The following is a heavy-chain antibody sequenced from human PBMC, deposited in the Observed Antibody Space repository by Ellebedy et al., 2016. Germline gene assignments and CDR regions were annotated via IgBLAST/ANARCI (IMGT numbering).Heavy chain of an antibody. Sequence: GESLKISCAASGFTVSSNYMSWVRQAPGKRLEWVSVIYSGGSTYYADSVKGRFTISRDNSKNTLYLQMNSLRAEDTAVYYCAKEVAASYYFDYWGQGTLVTVSS. CDR1: GFTVSSNY. J-gene: IGHJ4*02. CDR2: IYSGGST. CDR3: AKEVAASYYFDY. D-gene: IGHD2-15*01. V-gene: IGHV3-53*01.